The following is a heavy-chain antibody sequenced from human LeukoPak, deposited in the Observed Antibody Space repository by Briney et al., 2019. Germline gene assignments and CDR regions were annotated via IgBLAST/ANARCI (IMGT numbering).Heavy chain of an antibody. CDR3: ARVPRYSYGPNNPAASDY. V-gene: IGHV1-18*01. J-gene: IGHJ4*02. CDR2: ISAYNGNT. D-gene: IGHD5-18*01. CDR1: GYTFTSYG. Sequence: GASVKVSSKASGYTFTSYGISWVRQAPGQGLEWMGWISAYNGNTNYAQKLQGRVTMTTDTSTSTAYMELRSLRSDDTAVYYCARVPRYSYGPNNPAASDYWGQGTLVTVSS.